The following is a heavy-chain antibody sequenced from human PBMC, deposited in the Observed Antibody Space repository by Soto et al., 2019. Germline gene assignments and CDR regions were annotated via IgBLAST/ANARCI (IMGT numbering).Heavy chain of an antibody. V-gene: IGHV1-69*06. CDR3: ARVRYYYDSSGRDAFDI. CDR2: IIPIFGTA. CDR1: GGTFSSYA. D-gene: IGHD3-22*01. Sequence: GASVKVSCKASGGTFSSYAISWVRQAPGQGLEWMGGIIPIFGTANYAQKFQGRVTITADKSTSTAYMELSSLRSEDTAVYYCARVRYYYDSSGRDAFDIWGQGTMVTVSS. J-gene: IGHJ3*02.